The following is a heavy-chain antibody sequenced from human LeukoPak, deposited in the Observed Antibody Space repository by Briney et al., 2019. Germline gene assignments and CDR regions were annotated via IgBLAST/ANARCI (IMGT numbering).Heavy chain of an antibody. Sequence: SETLSLTCAVYGGSFSGYYWSWIRQPPGKGLEWIGEINHSGSTNYNPSLKSRVTISVDTSKNQFSLKLSSVTAADTAVYYCASLGTAAIPKYYYGMDVWGQGTTVTVSS. CDR1: GGSFSGYY. CDR2: INHSGST. J-gene: IGHJ6*02. CDR3: ASLGTAAIPKYYYGMDV. V-gene: IGHV4-34*01. D-gene: IGHD2-2*02.